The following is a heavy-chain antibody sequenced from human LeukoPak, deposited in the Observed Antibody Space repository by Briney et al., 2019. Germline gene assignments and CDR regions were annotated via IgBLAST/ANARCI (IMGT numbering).Heavy chain of an antibody. CDR1: GFTFSSYA. CDR2: ISYDGSNK. CDR3: ARDRGGSLDNDAFDI. J-gene: IGHJ3*02. V-gene: IGHV3-30-3*01. Sequence: GGSLRLSCAASGFTFSSYAMHWVRQAPVKGLEWVAVISYDGSNKYYADSVKGRFTISRDNSKNTLYLQMNSLRAEDTAVYYCARDRGGSLDNDAFDIWGQGTMVTVSS. D-gene: IGHD2-15*01.